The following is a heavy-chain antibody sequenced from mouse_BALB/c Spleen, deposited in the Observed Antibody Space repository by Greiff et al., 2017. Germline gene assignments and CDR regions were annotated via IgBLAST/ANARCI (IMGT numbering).Heavy chain of an antibody. Sequence: EVQVVESGAELVKPGASVKLSCTASGFNIKDTYMHWVKQRPEQGLEWIGRIDPANGNTKYDPKFQGKATITADTSSNTAYLQLSSLTSEDTAVYYCARGVGYYYAMDYWGQGTSVTVSS. CDR3: ARGVGYYYAMDY. CDR2: IDPANGNT. J-gene: IGHJ4*01. V-gene: IGHV14-3*02. CDR1: GFNIKDTY.